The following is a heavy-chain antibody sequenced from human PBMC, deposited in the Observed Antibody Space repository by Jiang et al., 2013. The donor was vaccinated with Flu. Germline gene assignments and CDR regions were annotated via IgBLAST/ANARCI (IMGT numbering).Heavy chain of an antibody. Sequence: GAEVKSRGLSEDLLSGCWIQFYHLLDRPGAPDARERPGVGGIIYPGDSDTRYSPSFQGQVSISVDKSIITAYLQWSSLKASDTAIYYCARLSGVDTTTTEVGYWGQGTLVTVSS. CDR2: IYPGDSDT. V-gene: IGHV5-51*01. CDR3: ARLSGVDTTTTEVGY. J-gene: IGHJ4*02. D-gene: IGHD2-21*01. CDR1: IQFYHLL.